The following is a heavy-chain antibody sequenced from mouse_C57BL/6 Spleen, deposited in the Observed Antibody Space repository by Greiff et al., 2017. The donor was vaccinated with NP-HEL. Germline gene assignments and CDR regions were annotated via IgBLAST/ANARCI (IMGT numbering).Heavy chain of an antibody. Sequence: VQLQQSGPELVKPGASVKISCKASGYAFSSSWMNWVKQRPGKGLEWIGRIYPGDGDTNYNGKFKGKATLTADKSSSTAYMQLSSLTSEDSAVYFCARCDYRNYFDYWGQGTTLTVSS. CDR3: ARCDYRNYFDY. D-gene: IGHD2-4*01. V-gene: IGHV1-82*01. J-gene: IGHJ2*01. CDR2: IYPGDGDT. CDR1: GYAFSSSW.